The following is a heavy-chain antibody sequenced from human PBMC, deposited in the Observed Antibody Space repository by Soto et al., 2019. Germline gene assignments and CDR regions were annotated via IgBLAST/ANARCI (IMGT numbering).Heavy chain of an antibody. D-gene: IGHD6-13*01. CDR3: ARHHGSPGSYFGMDV. CDR1: GYSFSSYW. CDR2: IYPGDSDT. J-gene: IGHJ6*02. V-gene: IGHV5-51*01. Sequence: GESLKISCKGSGYSFSSYWINWVRQMPGKGLEWMGIIYPGDSDTRYSPSFQGQVTISADKSISTAYLQWRSLKASDTAMYYCARHHGSPGSYFGMDVWGQGTTVTVS.